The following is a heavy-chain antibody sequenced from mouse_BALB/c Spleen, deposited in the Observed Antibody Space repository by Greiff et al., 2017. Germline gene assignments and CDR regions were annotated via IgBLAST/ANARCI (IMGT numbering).Heavy chain of an antibody. CDR3: ARHDYYGSSTLAY. CDR2: IWSDGST. V-gene: IGHV2-6-2*01. J-gene: IGHJ3*01. D-gene: IGHD1-1*01. Sequence: QVQLQQSGPDLVAPSQSLSITCTVSGFSLTSYGVHWVRQPPGKGLEWLVVIWSDGSTTYNSALKSRLSISKDNSKSQVFLKMNSLQTDDTAMYYCARHDYYGSSTLAYWGQGTLVTVSA. CDR1: GFSLTSYG.